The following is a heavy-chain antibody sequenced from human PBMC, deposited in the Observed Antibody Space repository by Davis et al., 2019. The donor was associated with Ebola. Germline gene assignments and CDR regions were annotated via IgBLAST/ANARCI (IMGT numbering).Heavy chain of an antibody. V-gene: IGHV4-59*12. J-gene: IGHJ4*02. CDR1: GGSISSYY. CDR2: VYYSGYT. CDR3: ARDVTVTGYFDY. D-gene: IGHD4-17*01. Sequence: SETLSLTCTVSGGSISSYYWSWIRQPPGKGLEWIGSVYYSGYTYFNPSLTSRLIISVDTSNNQFSLKLTSVTAADTGVYYCARDVTVTGYFDYWGQGSLVTVSS.